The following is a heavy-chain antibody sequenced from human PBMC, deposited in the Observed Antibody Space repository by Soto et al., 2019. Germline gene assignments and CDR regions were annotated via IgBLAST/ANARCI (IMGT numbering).Heavy chain of an antibody. CDR3: AHRLSGYNWNGGSFDY. D-gene: IGHD1-20*01. CDR2: IYWDDDK. V-gene: IGHV2-5*02. CDR1: GFSLTSRPMG. Sequence: QITLKESGPTLVKPTQTLTLTCTFSGFSLTSRPMGVGWIRQPPGKALEWLVVIYWDDDKRYNPTLRSRLTISKDTSGNHVVLTMTNMDPVDTATYSCAHRLSGYNWNGGSFDYWGQGALVTVS. J-gene: IGHJ4*02.